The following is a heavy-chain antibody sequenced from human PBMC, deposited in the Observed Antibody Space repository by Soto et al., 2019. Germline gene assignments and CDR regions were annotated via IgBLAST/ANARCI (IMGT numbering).Heavy chain of an antibody. D-gene: IGHD2-21*01. CDR3: TREAIVAENWFDP. CDR2: MNPNTGNI. CDR1: GYTFVDYA. V-gene: IGHV1-3*01. Sequence: QVQPVQSGAEVKRPGASVKISCRASGYTFVDYALHWVRQAPGQGLEWVGWMNPNTGNIKYSHNFEDRVSITRDRATSTAYMELRGLRSEDTAVYFCTREAIVAENWFDPWGQGTLVTVSS. J-gene: IGHJ5*02.